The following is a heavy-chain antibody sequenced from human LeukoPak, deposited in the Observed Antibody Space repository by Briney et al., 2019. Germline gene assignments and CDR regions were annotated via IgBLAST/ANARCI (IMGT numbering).Heavy chain of an antibody. D-gene: IGHD2-15*01. CDR1: GFTFSSYS. Sequence: GGSLRLSCAASGFTFSSYSMNWVRQAPGKGLEWVSSISSSSSYIYYADSVKGRFTISRDTAKNSLYLQMNSLRAEDTAVYYCARAYCSGGSCYPFDYWGQGTLVTVSS. CDR3: ARAYCSGGSCYPFDY. J-gene: IGHJ4*02. CDR2: ISSSSSYI. V-gene: IGHV3-21*01.